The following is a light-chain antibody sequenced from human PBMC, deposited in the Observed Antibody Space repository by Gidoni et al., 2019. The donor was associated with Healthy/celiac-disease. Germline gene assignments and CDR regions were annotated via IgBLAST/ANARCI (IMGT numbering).Light chain of an antibody. J-gene: IGKJ2*01. V-gene: IGKV1-5*03. CDR1: QSISSW. CDR2: KAS. CDR3: QQYNSYSPRA. Sequence: DIQMTQSPSTLSASVGDRVTITCRASQSISSWLAWYQQKPGKAPKLLIYKASSLESGVPSRFSGSGPGTEFTLTISSLQPDDFATYYCQQYNSYSPRAFGQGTKLEIK.